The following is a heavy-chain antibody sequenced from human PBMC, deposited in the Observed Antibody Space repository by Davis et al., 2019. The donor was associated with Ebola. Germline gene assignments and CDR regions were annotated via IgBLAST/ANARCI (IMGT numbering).Heavy chain of an antibody. V-gene: IGHV3-74*01. CDR3: ARDKLGWQLVQGFDY. Sequence: GESLKISCAASGFTFSSYWMHWVRQAPGKGLVWVSRINSDGSSTSYADSVKGRFTISRDNAKNTLYLQMNSLRAEDTAVYYCARDKLGWQLVQGFDYWGQGTLVTVSS. CDR1: GFTFSSYW. J-gene: IGHJ4*02. D-gene: IGHD6-6*01. CDR2: INSDGSST.